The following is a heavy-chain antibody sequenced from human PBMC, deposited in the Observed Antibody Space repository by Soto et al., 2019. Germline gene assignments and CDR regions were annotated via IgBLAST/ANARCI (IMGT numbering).Heavy chain of an antibody. D-gene: IGHD2-2*02. CDR2: IWYDGSKD. J-gene: IGHJ6*02. CDR3: ARDLGIQRWSEGFYNGLDV. Sequence: GGSLRLSCEGSGFSFNDYGMHWVRQAPGKGLGWVAAIWYDGSKDYHADSVKGRFTISRSNSKNTLFLQMNDLRVEDTALYYCARDLGIQRWSEGFYNGLDVWGQGATVTVSS. CDR1: GFSFNDYG. V-gene: IGHV3-33*01.